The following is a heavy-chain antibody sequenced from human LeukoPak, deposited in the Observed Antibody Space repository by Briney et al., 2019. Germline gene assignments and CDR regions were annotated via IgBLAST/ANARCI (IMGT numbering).Heavy chain of an antibody. J-gene: IGHJ3*02. CDR3: ARLSGYDSSEIAFDI. Sequence: SETLSLTCTVSGASISTSTYYWGWIRQPPGKGLEWIGNIYYNWSTYYNPSLKSRVTISVDTSKNQFSLKLSSVTAADTAVYYCARLSGYDSSEIAFDIWGQGTMVTVSS. V-gene: IGHV4-39*01. CDR2: IYYNWST. D-gene: IGHD3-22*01. CDR1: GASISTSTYY.